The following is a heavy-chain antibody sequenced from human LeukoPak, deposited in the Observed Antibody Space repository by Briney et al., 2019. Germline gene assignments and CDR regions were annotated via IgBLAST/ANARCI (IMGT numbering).Heavy chain of an antibody. J-gene: IGHJ4*02. V-gene: IGHV3-7*01. Sequence: GGSLRLSCAASGFSFTNYWMNWVRQAPGKGLEWVANIKEDGSEKHYVDSVKGRFTISRDNAKNSLFLRMNSLRVEDTAVYYCARDSGFIAEWGQGTLVTVSS. CDR2: IKEDGSEK. D-gene: IGHD6-13*01. CDR1: GFSFTNYW. CDR3: ARDSGFIAE.